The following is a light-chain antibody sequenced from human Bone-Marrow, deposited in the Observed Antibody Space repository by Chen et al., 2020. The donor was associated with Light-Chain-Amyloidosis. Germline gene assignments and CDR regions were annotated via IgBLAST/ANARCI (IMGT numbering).Light chain of an antibody. V-gene: IGLV3-25*03. J-gene: IGLJ2*01. CDR2: RDT. Sequence: SYDLTQPPSVSVSPGRTARITCSGDDLPTKYAYWYQQKPGQAPVLVIHRDTERPSGISERFSGSSSGTTATWTISGVQAEDEADYHCQSADSSGTYEVIFGGGTKLTVL. CDR3: QSADSSGTYEVI. CDR1: DLPTKY.